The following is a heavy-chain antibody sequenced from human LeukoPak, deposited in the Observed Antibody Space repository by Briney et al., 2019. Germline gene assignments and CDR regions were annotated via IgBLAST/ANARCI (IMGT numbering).Heavy chain of an antibody. CDR2: IKQDGSEK. Sequence: GGSLRLSCAASGFTLSNAWMSWVRQAPGKGLEWVANIKQDGSEKYYVDSVKGRFTISRDNAKNSLYLQMNSLRAEDTAVYYCAELGITMIGGVWGKGTTVTISS. J-gene: IGHJ6*04. V-gene: IGHV3-7*01. CDR3: AELGITMIGGV. CDR1: GFTLSNAW. D-gene: IGHD3-10*02.